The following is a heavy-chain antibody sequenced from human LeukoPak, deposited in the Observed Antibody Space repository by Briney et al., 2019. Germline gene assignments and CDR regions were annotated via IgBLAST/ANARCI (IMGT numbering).Heavy chain of an antibody. V-gene: IGHV3-30*03. D-gene: IGHD3-22*01. J-gene: IGHJ4*02. CDR1: GFTFSSNW. Sequence: QPGGSLRLSCVASGFTFSSNWMSWVRQAPGKGLEWVAVISYDGSNKYYADSVKGRFTISRDNSNNTLYLQMNSLRAEDTAVYYCARDYYYDTSGYQEDFDYWGQGTLVTVSS. CDR2: ISYDGSNK. CDR3: ARDYYYDTSGYQEDFDY.